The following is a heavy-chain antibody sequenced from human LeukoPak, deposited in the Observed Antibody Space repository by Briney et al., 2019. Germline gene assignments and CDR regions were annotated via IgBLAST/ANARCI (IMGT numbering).Heavy chain of an antibody. Sequence: PSETLSFTCTVSGGSISSSSNYWGWIRQPPGKGLEWIGSIYYSGSTYYKPSLKSRVTISVDTSKNQFSLKVSSVTAADTAVYYCVSWELATSGFDYWGQGTLVTVSS. V-gene: IGHV4-39*01. CDR2: IYYSGST. J-gene: IGHJ4*02. CDR1: GGSISSSSNY. D-gene: IGHD5-24*01. CDR3: VSWELATSGFDY.